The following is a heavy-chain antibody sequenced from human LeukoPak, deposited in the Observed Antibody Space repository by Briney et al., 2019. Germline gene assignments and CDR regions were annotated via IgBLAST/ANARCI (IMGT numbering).Heavy chain of an antibody. D-gene: IGHD5-24*01. J-gene: IGHJ4*02. Sequence: GGSLRLSCAASGFTFSDYYMSCIRQAPGKGLEWVSYISSSGSTIYYADSVKGRFTISRDNAKNSLYLQMNSLRAEDTAVYYCARRQSMATITYWGQGTLVTVSS. V-gene: IGHV3-11*01. CDR2: ISSSGSTI. CDR1: GFTFSDYY. CDR3: ARRQSMATITY.